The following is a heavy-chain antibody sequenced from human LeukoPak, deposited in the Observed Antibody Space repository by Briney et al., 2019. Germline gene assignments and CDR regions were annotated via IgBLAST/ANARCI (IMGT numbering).Heavy chain of an antibody. V-gene: IGHV1-69*13. CDR1: GGTFSSYA. CDR2: IIPIFGTA. CDR3: ASITELMITFGGVIAHYYYYGMDA. J-gene: IGHJ6*02. Sequence: VASVKVSCTASGGTFSSYAISWVRQAPGQGLEWMGGIIPIFGTANYAQKFQGRVTITADEPTSTAYMELSSLRSEDTAVYYCASITELMITFGGVIAHYYYYGMDAWGQGTTVTVSS. D-gene: IGHD3-16*02.